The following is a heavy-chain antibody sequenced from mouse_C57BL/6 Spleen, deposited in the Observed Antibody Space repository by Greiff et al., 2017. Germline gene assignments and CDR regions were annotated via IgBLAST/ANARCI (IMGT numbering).Heavy chain of an antibody. V-gene: IGHV1-69*01. CDR3: ARRGGCYYFDD. CDR2: IDPSDSYT. CDR1: GYTFTSYW. Sequence: QVQLQQPGAELVMPGASVKLSCKASGYTFTSYWMHWVKQRPGQGLEWIGEIDPSDSYTNYNQKFKGKTTLTVDKSSSTAYMQLSSLTSEDSAVYYCARRGGCYYFDDWGQGTTLTVSS. J-gene: IGHJ2*01.